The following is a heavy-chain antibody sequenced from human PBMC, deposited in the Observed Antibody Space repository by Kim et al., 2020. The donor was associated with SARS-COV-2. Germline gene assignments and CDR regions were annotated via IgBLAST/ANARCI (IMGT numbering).Heavy chain of an antibody. CDR3: ARRLLDGYNYVGPLEY. V-gene: IGHV5-10-1*01. Sequence: GESLKISCKGSGYSFTSYWISWVRQMPGKGLEWMGRIDPSDSYTNYSPSCQGHVTISADKSISTAYLQWSSLKASDSAMYYCARRLLDGYNYVGPLEYWGPGTLVTVSS. CDR1: GYSFTSYW. CDR2: IDPSDSYT. J-gene: IGHJ4*02. D-gene: IGHD5-12*01.